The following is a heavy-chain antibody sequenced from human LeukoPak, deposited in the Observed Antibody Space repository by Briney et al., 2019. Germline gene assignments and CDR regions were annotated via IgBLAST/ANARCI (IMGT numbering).Heavy chain of an antibody. Sequence: ASVKVSCKVSGYTLTELSMHWVRQAPGKGLEWMGGFDPEDGETIYAQKLQGRVTMTTDTSTSTAYMELRSLRSDDTAVYYCARSSSSCDYWGQGTLVTVSS. V-gene: IGHV1-24*01. J-gene: IGHJ4*02. D-gene: IGHD6-6*01. CDR3: ARSSSSCDY. CDR2: FDPEDGET. CDR1: GYTLTELS.